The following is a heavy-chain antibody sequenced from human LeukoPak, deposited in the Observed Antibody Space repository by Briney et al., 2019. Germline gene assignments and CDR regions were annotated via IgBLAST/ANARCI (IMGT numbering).Heavy chain of an antibody. J-gene: IGHJ4*02. CDR3: ARELYNWNGDYFDY. Sequence: GASVKVSCKASGYTFTGYYMHWVRQAPGQGLEWMGWINPNSGGTNYAQKFQGRVTMTRDTSISTAYMELSRLRSDDTAVYYCARELYNWNGDYFDYWGQGTLVTVSS. CDR2: INPNSGGT. CDR1: GYTFTGYY. D-gene: IGHD1-20*01. V-gene: IGHV1-2*02.